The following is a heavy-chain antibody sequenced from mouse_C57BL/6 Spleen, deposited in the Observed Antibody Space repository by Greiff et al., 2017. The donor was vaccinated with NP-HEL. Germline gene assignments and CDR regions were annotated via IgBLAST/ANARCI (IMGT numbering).Heavy chain of an antibody. J-gene: IGHJ2*01. Sequence: QVQLQQPGAELVMPGASVKLSCKASGYTFTSYWMHWVKQRPGQGLEWIGEIDPSDSYTNYNQKFKGKSTLTVDKSSSTAYMQLSSLTSEDSAVYYCARSTDTGDDWGQGTTRTVSS. CDR3: ARSTDTGDD. CDR2: IDPSDSYT. D-gene: IGHD3-3*01. CDR1: GYTFTSYW. V-gene: IGHV1-69*01.